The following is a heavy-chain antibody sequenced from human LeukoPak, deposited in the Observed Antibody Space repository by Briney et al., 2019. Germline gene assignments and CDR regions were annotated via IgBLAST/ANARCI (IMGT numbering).Heavy chain of an antibody. D-gene: IGHD3-22*01. V-gene: IGHV1-69*04. CDR2: NMPNLGIV. Sequence: SVKVSCKASGGTFSNYAISWVRQAPGQGLEWMGRNMPNLGIVKYAQKFQGRVTITADKSTSTAYMELSSLRSEDTAVYYCARDPYYYDSSGYYREYYFDSWGQGTLVTVSS. CDR3: ARDPYYYDSSGYYREYYFDS. CDR1: GGTFSNYA. J-gene: IGHJ4*02.